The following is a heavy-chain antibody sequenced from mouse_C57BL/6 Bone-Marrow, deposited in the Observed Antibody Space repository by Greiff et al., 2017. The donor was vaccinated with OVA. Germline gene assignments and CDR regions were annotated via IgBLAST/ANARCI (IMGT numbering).Heavy chain of an antibody. CDR1: GYTFTSYW. CDR3: TTGSIVDY. V-gene: IGHV14-1*01. J-gene: IGHJ2*01. CDR2: IDPEDGDT. Sequence: VQLQQSGAELVKPGASVKMSCKASGYTFTSYWITWVKQRPEQGLEWIGRIDPEDGDTEYAPKFQGKATMTADTSSNTAYLQLSSLTSEDTAVYYCTTGSIVDYWGQGTTLTVSS. D-gene: IGHD1-1*01.